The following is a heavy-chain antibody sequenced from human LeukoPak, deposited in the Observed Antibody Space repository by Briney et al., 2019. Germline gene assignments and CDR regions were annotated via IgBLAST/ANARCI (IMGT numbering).Heavy chain of an antibody. V-gene: IGHV4-39*01. J-gene: IGHJ4*02. CDR2: IYSSVST. CDR1: GDSINSLDL. Sequence: PSETLSLTCTVSGDSINSLDLWSWVRQPPGKGLEWIGSIYSSVSTYYNPSLKSRVTISVDTSKNQFSLRLSSVTAADTALYYCAYSGSYGHLGYWGQGIPVTASS. D-gene: IGHD1-26*01. CDR3: AYSGSYGHLGY.